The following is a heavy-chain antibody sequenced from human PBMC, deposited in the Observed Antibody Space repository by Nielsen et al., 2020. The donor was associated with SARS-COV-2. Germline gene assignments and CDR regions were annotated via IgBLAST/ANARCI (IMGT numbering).Heavy chain of an antibody. Sequence: GGSLRLSCAAAGFTFNRHAMNWVRQAPGKRLEWVSSISRDSDHMYYADSVRGRFTISRDDAKNSLYLEMSNLRAEDTAVYYCASSGWLDYWGQGTRVTVSS. CDR1: GFTFNRHA. V-gene: IGHV3-21*01. D-gene: IGHD6-19*01. CDR3: ASSGWLDY. J-gene: IGHJ4*02. CDR2: ISRDSDHM.